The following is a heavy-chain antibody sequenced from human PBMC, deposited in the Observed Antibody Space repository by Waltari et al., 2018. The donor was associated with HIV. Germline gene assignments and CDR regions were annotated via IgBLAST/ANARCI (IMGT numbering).Heavy chain of an antibody. V-gene: IGHV4-38-2*02. Sequence: QVQLQESGPGLVKPSETLSLTCAVSGYSISRGYSWVWIRQPPGQGLEWIGSIYHSGSTYYNPSLKSRVTISVDTSKNQFSLKLSSVTAADTAVYYCARDLGYYGSGSWGYYYGMDVWGQGTTVTVSS. CDR3: ARDLGYYGSGSWGYYYGMDV. CDR1: GYSISRGYS. J-gene: IGHJ6*02. CDR2: IYHSGST. D-gene: IGHD3-10*01.